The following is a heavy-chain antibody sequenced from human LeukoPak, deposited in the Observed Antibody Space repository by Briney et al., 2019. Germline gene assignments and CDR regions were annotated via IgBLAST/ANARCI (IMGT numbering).Heavy chain of an antibody. D-gene: IGHD4/OR15-4a*01. Sequence: GGSLRLSCTASGFTFSSYAMSWVRQAPGKGLDWVSAITDRGGDTYHADSVKGRFTISRDNAKNSLYLQMNSLRAEDTAVYYCARDGARSTGYWGQGTMVTVSS. V-gene: IGHV3-23*01. CDR3: ARDGARSTGY. CDR1: GFTFSSYA. J-gene: IGHJ3*01. CDR2: ITDRGGDT.